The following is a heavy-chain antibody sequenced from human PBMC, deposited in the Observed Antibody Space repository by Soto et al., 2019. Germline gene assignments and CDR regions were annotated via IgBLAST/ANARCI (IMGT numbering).Heavy chain of an antibody. V-gene: IGHV6-1*01. Sequence: SQTLSLTCAISGDSVSSNTGAWNWIRQSPSRGLEWLGRTFFRSKWYDDYGVSVKGRITISPDTSKNQFSLQLNSVTPDDTGVYYCARGGGYGSGWQAGFWFDAWGQGTLVTVSS. D-gene: IGHD6-19*01. J-gene: IGHJ5*02. CDR3: ARGGGYGSGWQAGFWFDA. CDR1: GDSVSSNTGA. CDR2: TFFRSKWYD.